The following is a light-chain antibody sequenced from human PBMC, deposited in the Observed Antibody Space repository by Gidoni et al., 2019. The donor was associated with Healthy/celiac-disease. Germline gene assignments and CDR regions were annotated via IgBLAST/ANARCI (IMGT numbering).Light chain of an antibody. CDR1: QSISSY. Sequence: IQLTQSPSSLSASVGDRVTITCRASQSISSYLNWYQQKPGKAPKLMIYAASSLQSGVPSRFSGSGSGTDLNLTISSLQPEDFENYYCQKSYSTPKTFGQGTKVEIK. CDR3: QKSYSTPKT. V-gene: IGKV1-39*01. CDR2: AAS. J-gene: IGKJ1*01.